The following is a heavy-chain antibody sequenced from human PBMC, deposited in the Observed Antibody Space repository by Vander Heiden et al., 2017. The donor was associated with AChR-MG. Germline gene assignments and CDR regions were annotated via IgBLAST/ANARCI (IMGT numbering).Heavy chain of an antibody. J-gene: IGHJ5*02. CDR3: ARDRRSGSYYFWFDP. V-gene: IGHV1-69*01. CDR2: IIPIFGTA. Sequence: QVQLVQSGAAVKKPGSSVTVSCKASGGTSSSYAISWVRQAPGQGLEWMGGIIPIFGTANYAQKFQGRVTISADESTSTAYMELSSLRSEDTAVYYCARDRRSGSYYFWFDPWGQGTLVTVSS. D-gene: IGHD1-26*01. CDR1: GGTSSSYA.